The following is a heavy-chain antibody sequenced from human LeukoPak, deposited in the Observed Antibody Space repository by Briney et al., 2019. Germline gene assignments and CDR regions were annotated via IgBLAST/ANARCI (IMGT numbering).Heavy chain of an antibody. CDR1: GFSLSNYA. D-gene: IGHD2/OR15-2a*01. Sequence: GGCLRLSCAASGFSLSNYAKSWATRAPRKGRECGSVISGSVGSRYYADSVEDRFIISRDNSENTLHLKMNSLRAEDTAVYYWAKGLGNYFTALDYWGQGTLVGVSS. CDR2: ISGSVGSR. V-gene: IGHV3-23*01. CDR3: AKGLGNYFTALDY. J-gene: IGHJ4*02.